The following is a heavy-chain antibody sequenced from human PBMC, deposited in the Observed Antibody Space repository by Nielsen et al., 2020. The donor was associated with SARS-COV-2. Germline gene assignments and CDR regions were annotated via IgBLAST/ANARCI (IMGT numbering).Heavy chain of an antibody. J-gene: IGHJ4*02. V-gene: IGHV3-23*01. CDR3: AKDSVHSGWYNNPFDY. Sequence: SLKISCAASGFTFSSYAMSWVRQAPGKGLEWVSAISGSGGSTYYADSVKGRFTISRDNSKNTLYLQMNSLRAEDTAVYYCAKDSVHSGWYNNPFDYWGQGTLVTVSS. CDR1: GFTFSSYA. D-gene: IGHD6-19*01. CDR2: ISGSGGST.